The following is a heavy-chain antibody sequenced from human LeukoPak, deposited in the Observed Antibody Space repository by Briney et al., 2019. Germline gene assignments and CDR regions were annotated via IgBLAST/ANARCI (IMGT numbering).Heavy chain of an antibody. J-gene: IGHJ5*02. V-gene: IGHV4-61*02. CDR2: IYTSGST. Sequence: PSETLSLTCTVSGGSISSGSYYWSWIRQPAGKGLEWIGRIYTSGSTNYNPSLKSRVTISVDTSKNQFSLKLSSVTAADTAVYYCARQKKKWELRKNWFDPWGQGTLVTVSS. CDR1: GGSISSGSYY. D-gene: IGHD1-26*01. CDR3: ARQKKKWELRKNWFDP.